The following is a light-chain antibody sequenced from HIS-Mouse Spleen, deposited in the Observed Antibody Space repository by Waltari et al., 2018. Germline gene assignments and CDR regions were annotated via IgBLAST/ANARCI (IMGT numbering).Light chain of an antibody. CDR2: KAS. Sequence: DIQMTQSPSTLSASVGDRVTITCRASQSISSWLAWYQQKPGKAPKLLIYKASSLESGVPSRFRGSGSGTEFTLTISSLQPDDFATYYCQQYNSYLTFGPGTKVDIK. CDR3: QQYNSYLT. J-gene: IGKJ3*01. V-gene: IGKV1-5*03. CDR1: QSISSW.